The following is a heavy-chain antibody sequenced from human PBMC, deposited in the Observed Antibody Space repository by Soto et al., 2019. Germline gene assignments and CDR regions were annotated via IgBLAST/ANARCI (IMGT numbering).Heavy chain of an antibody. CDR3: ARNNLDTAMVPYYFDY. D-gene: IGHD5-18*01. CDR2: IYYSGST. V-gene: IGHV4-59*01. Sequence: PSETLSLTCTVSGGSISSYYWSWIRQPPGKGLEWIGYIYYSGSTNYNPSLKSRVTISVDTSKNQFSLKLSSVTAADTAVYYCARNNLDTAMVPYYFDYWGQGTLVTVSS. J-gene: IGHJ4*02. CDR1: GGSISSYY.